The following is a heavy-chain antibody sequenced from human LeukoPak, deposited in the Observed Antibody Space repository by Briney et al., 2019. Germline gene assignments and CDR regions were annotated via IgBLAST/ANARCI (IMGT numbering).Heavy chain of an antibody. CDR3: AKAETYSSGWYDPFFDY. CDR1: TYSISSGYY. J-gene: IGHJ4*02. CDR2: IYHSGSS. Sequence: SETLSLTCTVSTYSISSGYYWGWIRRPPGKGLEWIGSIYHSGSSYYNPSLKSRVTISVDTSKNQFSLKLRSVTAADTAVYHCAKAETYSSGWYDPFFDYWGQGTLVTVST. D-gene: IGHD6-19*01. V-gene: IGHV4-38-2*02.